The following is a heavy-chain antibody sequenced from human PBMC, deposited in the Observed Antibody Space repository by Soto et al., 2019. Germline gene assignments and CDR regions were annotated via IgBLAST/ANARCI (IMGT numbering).Heavy chain of an antibody. CDR1: GYTFTSYG. D-gene: IGHD2-2*02. CDR3: TRVEPRYCSSTSCYTSYLDY. J-gene: IGHJ4*02. V-gene: IGHV1-18*01. Sequence: QVQLVQSGAEVKKPGASVKVSCKASGYTFTSYGISWVRQAPGQGLEWMGWISAYNGNTNYAQKLQGRVTMTTDTSTSTAYMELRSLRSDDTAVYYCTRVEPRYCSSTSCYTSYLDYWGQGTLVTVSS. CDR2: ISAYNGNT.